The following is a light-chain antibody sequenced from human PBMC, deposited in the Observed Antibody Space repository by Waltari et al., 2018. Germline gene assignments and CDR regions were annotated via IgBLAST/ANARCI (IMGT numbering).Light chain of an antibody. J-gene: IGLJ1*01. CDR1: SSKIGGYY. Sequence: QSVLTQPPPVSGAPGQRVTVSCTGSSSKIGGYYISWYQQLPGTTPKLLIYQDNNRPSGVSDRFSVSKSGTSASLTITGLHTEDEADYYCLSYDSSLSGYIFGAGTRLTVL. V-gene: IGLV1-40*01. CDR2: QDN. CDR3: LSYDSSLSGYI.